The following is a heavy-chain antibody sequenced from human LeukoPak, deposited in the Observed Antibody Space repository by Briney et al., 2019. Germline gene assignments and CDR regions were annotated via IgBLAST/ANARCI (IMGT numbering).Heavy chain of an antibody. D-gene: IGHD2-8*01. CDR1: GGSFSGYY. V-gene: IGHV4-34*01. CDR2: IYYSGST. CDR3: ARADVLMVYAISGYFDY. Sequence: SETLSLTCAVYGGSFSGYYWSWIRQPPGKGLEWIGSIYYSGSTYYNPSLKSRVTISVDTSKNQFSLKLSSVTAADTAVYYCARADVLMVYAISGYFDYWGQGTLVTVSS. J-gene: IGHJ4*02.